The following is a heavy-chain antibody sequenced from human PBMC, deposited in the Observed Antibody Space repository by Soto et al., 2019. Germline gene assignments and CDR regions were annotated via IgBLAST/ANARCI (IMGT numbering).Heavy chain of an antibody. CDR2: IYYSGST. CDR1: GGSIISSSYY. D-gene: IGHD4-17*01. Sequence: SETLSLTCTVSGGSIISSSYYWGWIRQPPGKGLEWIGSIYYSGSTYYNPSLKSRVTISVDTSKNQFSLKLSSVTAADTAVYYCARDLQDTSYAEDYYYYGMDVWGQGTTVTVSS. J-gene: IGHJ6*02. CDR3: ARDLQDTSYAEDYYYYGMDV. V-gene: IGHV4-39*07.